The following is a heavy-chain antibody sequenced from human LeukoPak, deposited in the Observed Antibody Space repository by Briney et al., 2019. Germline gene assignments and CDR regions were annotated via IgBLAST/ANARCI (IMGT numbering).Heavy chain of an antibody. CDR3: AKAPVTTCSGAYCYPFDY. Sequence: GGSLRLSCAASGFSFSSYSLNWVRQAPGKGLEWVSAISVSGNTYHADSVKGRFTISRDSSKNTLYLQMNRLRAEDAAVYYCAKAPVTTCSGAYCYPFDYWGQGTLVTVSS. D-gene: IGHD2-21*01. V-gene: IGHV3-23*01. CDR1: GFSFSSYS. J-gene: IGHJ4*02. CDR2: ISVSGNT.